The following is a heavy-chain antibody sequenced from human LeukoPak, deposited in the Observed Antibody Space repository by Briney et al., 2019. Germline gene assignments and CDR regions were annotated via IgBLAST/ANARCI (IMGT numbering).Heavy chain of an antibody. V-gene: IGHV3-7*01. CDR2: IKEDGSEK. CDR3: ARDQHYHYCMDV. J-gene: IGHJ6*03. CDR1: GSTVSRYW. Sequence: PGGSLRLSCVASGSTVSRYWMSWVRQAPGKGLEWVANIKEDGSEKNYADSVKGRFTISRDNARNSVYLEMNSLRAEDTAVYFCARDQHYHYCMDVWGKGTTVTVSS.